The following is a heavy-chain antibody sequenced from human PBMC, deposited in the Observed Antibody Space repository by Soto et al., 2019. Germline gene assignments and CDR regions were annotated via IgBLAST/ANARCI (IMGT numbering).Heavy chain of an antibody. Sequence: QVQLVESGGVVQPGRSLRLSCAASGFIFSNYVMYWVRQAPGKGLEWVAFMSYDGTTKYYADSVKGRFTISRDNSKNTLYLQMNSLRPEDTGVYYCAREVLWSRYFDYWGQGTLVTVSS. CDR3: AREVLWSRYFDY. CDR2: MSYDGTTK. V-gene: IGHV3-30-3*01. D-gene: IGHD3-10*01. CDR1: GFIFSNYV. J-gene: IGHJ4*02.